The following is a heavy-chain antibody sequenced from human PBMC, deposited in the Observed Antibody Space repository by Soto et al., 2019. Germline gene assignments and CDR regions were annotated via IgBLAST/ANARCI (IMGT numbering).Heavy chain of an antibody. CDR3: AREYPYDFWSGYYFDY. D-gene: IGHD3-3*01. V-gene: IGHV4-39*02. CDR2: IYYSGST. CDR1: GGSISSSSYY. J-gene: IGHJ4*02. Sequence: QLQLQESGPGLVKPSETLSLTCTVSGGSISSSSYYWGWIHQPPGKGLEWIGSIYYSGSTYYNPSLKSRVTISVDTSKNQFSLKLSSVTAADTAVYYCAREYPYDFWSGYYFDYWGQGTLVTVSS.